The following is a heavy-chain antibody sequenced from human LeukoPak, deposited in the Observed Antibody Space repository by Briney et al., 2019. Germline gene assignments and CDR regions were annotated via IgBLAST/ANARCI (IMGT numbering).Heavy chain of an antibody. J-gene: IGHJ3*02. V-gene: IGHV4-59*08. Sequence: SETLSPTCTVSGVSMSSYYWHWIRQPPGKGLEWIAYIFSSGSTNYNPSLKSRVTISVDTSKNQVSLKLSSVTAADTAVYYCARHPPRDSSGNDAFDMWGEGTMVTVSS. CDR2: IFSSGST. CDR3: ARHPPRDSSGNDAFDM. CDR1: GVSMSSYY. D-gene: IGHD3-22*01.